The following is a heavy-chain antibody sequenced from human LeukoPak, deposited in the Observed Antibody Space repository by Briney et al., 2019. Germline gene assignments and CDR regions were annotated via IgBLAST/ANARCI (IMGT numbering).Heavy chain of an antibody. CDR2: ISYDGTK. V-gene: IGHV3-30*04. CDR3: ARDRSFIAAAGIDY. J-gene: IGHJ4*02. D-gene: IGHD6-13*01. Sequence: PGGSLRLSCAASGFTFSSYAMHWVRQAPGKGLEWVAFISYDGTKYYADYVKGRFTISRDNSKNTLYLQMNSLRAEDTAVYYCARDRSFIAAAGIDYWGQGTLVTVSS. CDR1: GFTFSSYA.